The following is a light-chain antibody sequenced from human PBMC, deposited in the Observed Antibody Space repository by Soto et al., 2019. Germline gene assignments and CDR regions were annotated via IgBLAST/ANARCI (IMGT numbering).Light chain of an antibody. CDR1: SSDVGGYNY. Sequence: QSALTQPASASGSPGQSITISCTGTSSDVGGYNYVSWYQYHPGKAPKLMIYEVSNRPSGVSNRFSGSKSGNTASLTISGLQAEDEADYYCSSYTSSSTRVFGGGTKLTVL. J-gene: IGLJ2*01. CDR3: SSYTSSSTRV. V-gene: IGLV2-14*01. CDR2: EVS.